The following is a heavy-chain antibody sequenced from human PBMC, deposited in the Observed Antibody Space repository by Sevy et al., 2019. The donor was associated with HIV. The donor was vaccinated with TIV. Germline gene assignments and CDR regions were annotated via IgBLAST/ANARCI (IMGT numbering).Heavy chain of an antibody. V-gene: IGHV3-23*01. J-gene: IGHJ6*02. CDR2: ISGRGGST. D-gene: IGHD2-2*01. CDR3: AKGGYCSSTSCYGAYYGMDV. Sequence: GGSLRLSCAASGFTFSSYAMSWVRQAPGKGLEWVSAISGRGGSTYYADSVKGRFTISRDNSKNALYLQMNSLRAEDTAVYYCAKGGYCSSTSCYGAYYGMDVWGQGTTVTVSS. CDR1: GFTFSSYA.